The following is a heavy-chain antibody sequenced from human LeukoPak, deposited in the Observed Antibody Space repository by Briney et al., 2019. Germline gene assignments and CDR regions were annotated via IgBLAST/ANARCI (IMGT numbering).Heavy chain of an antibody. CDR2: ISYDSSNY. Sequence: GGSLRLSCAASGFTLSTYAMHWVRQAPGRGLEWVAVISYDSSNYYYADSVKGRFTISRDNSRNSLYLQMNSLRAEDTAVYYCARDRHTYTSSLDPEIFDYWGQGTLVTVSS. V-gene: IGHV3-30-3*01. CDR1: GFTLSTYA. D-gene: IGHD6-6*01. J-gene: IGHJ4*02. CDR3: ARDRHTYTSSLDPEIFDY.